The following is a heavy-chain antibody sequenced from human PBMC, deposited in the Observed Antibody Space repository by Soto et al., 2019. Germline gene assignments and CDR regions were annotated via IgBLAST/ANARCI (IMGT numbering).Heavy chain of an antibody. D-gene: IGHD6-19*01. CDR1: GGSISSSSYY. CDR2: IYYSGST. J-gene: IGHJ4*02. Sequence: QLQLQESGPGLVKPSETLSLTCTVSGGSISSSSYYWGWIRQPPGKGLEWIGSIYYSGSTYYNPSLKSRVTISVDTSKNQFSLKLSSVTAADTAVYYCARGIAVAGNGMFDYWGQGTLVTVSS. CDR3: ARGIAVAGNGMFDY. V-gene: IGHV4-39*01.